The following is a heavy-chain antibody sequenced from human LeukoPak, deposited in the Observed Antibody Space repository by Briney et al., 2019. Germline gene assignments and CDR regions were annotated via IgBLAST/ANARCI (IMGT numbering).Heavy chain of an antibody. V-gene: IGHV3-74*01. CDR2: INSDGSST. D-gene: IGHD4-17*01. CDR3: ARVPYGDYGDY. CDR1: GFTFSSYW. J-gene: IGHJ4*02. Sequence: TGGSLRLSCAASGFTFSSYWMHWVRQAPGKGLVWVSRINSDGSSTSYADSVKGRFTISRDDAKNTLYLQMNSLRAEDTAVYYCARVPYGDYGDYWGQGTLVTVSS.